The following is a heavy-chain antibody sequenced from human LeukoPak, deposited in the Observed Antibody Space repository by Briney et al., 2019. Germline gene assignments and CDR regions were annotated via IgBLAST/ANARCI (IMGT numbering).Heavy chain of an antibody. D-gene: IGHD6-13*01. Sequence: GGSLRLSCAASGFIFSNYGMSWVRQAPGKGLEWVSGIRGNADTTYYADSVKGRFSIFRDNAKNSLYLQMNSLRAEDTAVYYCARAGQQLVLSSYWGQGTLVTVSS. J-gene: IGHJ4*02. V-gene: IGHV3-23*01. CDR3: ARAGQQLVLSSY. CDR1: GFIFSNYG. CDR2: IRGNADTT.